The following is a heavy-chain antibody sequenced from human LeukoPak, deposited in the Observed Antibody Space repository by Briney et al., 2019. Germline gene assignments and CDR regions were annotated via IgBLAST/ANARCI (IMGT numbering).Heavy chain of an antibody. CDR3: ARDLYFDY. J-gene: IGHJ4*02. CDR1: GYTFTSLH. Sequence: ASVKVSCKASGYTFTSLHLHWVRQALGQGLEWMGIISPDTGGTSYAQKFQGRLTMTRDTSTSTLYMELSSLRFDDTAVYYCARDLYFDYWGQGTLVTVSS. V-gene: IGHV1-46*01. CDR2: ISPDTGGT.